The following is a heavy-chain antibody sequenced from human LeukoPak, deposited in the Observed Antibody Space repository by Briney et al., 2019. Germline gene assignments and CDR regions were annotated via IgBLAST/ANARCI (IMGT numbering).Heavy chain of an antibody. CDR2: IYSGGST. Sequence: GGSLRLSCAASGFTVSNNYMSWVRQAPGKGLEWVSVIYSGGSTYYADSVKGRFTISRDSSKNTLYLQMNSLRAEDTAVYYCARDSLGMSTLDSWGQGTLVTVSS. CDR3: ARDSLGMSTLDS. CDR1: GFTVSNNY. J-gene: IGHJ4*02. V-gene: IGHV3-53*01. D-gene: IGHD5/OR15-5a*01.